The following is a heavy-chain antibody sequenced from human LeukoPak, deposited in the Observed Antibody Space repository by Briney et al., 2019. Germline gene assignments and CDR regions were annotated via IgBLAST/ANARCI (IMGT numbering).Heavy chain of an antibody. J-gene: IGHJ4*01. V-gene: IGHV2-5*02. D-gene: IGHD3-3*01. Sequence: SGPTLVNPTQTLTLTCTFSGFSLTNSGVGVGWIRQPPGKALEWLAFIFWDGDKRYNPSLKTRVTIPTDPSHNEVVLRVTNVDPADTGTYYCAHLTTIFGVVSFFDYWGQGSLVSVSS. CDR2: IFWDGDK. CDR3: AHLTTIFGVVSFFDY. CDR1: GFSLTNSGVG.